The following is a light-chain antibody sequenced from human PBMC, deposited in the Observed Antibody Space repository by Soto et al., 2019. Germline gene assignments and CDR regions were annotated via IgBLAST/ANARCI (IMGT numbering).Light chain of an antibody. Sequence: QAVVTQPRSVSGSPGQSVTISCTGTSSDVGGYHYVSWYQQHPGKAPKLMIYDVSKRPSGVPDRFSGSKSGNTASLTISGLQGDDEADYYCCSYAGTYTYVFGTGTKVTVL. CDR2: DVS. CDR1: SSDVGGYHY. J-gene: IGLJ1*01. V-gene: IGLV2-11*01. CDR3: CSYAGTYTYV.